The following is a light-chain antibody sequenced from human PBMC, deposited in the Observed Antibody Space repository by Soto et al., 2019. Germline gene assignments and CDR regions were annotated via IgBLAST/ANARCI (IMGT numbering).Light chain of an antibody. Sequence: DIQMTQSPSTLSASVGDRVAITCRASDNIVHWVAWYQQKPGKAPKLLIYKAANLADEVPSRFAGSGSGTDFTLTITRLQPDDFATYYCQHYNSFSRTFGQGTQLDIK. J-gene: IGKJ1*01. CDR3: QHYNSFSRT. V-gene: IGKV1-5*03. CDR2: KAA. CDR1: DNIVHW.